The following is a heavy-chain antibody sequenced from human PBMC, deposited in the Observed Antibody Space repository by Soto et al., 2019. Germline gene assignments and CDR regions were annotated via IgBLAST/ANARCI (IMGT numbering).Heavy chain of an antibody. CDR3: ARDERIAVAGTDN. Sequence: EVQLLESGGGLVQPGGSLRLSCAASGFTFSSYAMSWVRQAPGKGLEWLAGITFRGDNTYYADSVKGRFTLSRDNSRNRLYLQMHRLKVEDTALYYCARDERIAVAGTDNWGQGTLVTVTS. J-gene: IGHJ4*02. CDR2: ITFRGDNT. CDR1: GFTFSSYA. V-gene: IGHV3-23*01. D-gene: IGHD6-19*01.